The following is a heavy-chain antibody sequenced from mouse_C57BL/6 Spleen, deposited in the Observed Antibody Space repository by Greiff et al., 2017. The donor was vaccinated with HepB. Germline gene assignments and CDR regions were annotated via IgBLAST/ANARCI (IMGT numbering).Heavy chain of an antibody. V-gene: IGHV1-82*01. CDR3: ARGDYGWYFDV. CDR2: IYPGDGDT. J-gene: IGHJ1*03. CDR1: GYAFSSSW. D-gene: IGHD2-4*01. Sequence: QVQLQQSGPELVKPGASVKISCKASGYAFSSSWMNWVKQRPGKGLEWIGRIYPGDGDTNYNGKFKGKATLTADKSSSTAYMQLSSLTSEDSAVYFGARGDYGWYFDVWGTGTTVTVSS.